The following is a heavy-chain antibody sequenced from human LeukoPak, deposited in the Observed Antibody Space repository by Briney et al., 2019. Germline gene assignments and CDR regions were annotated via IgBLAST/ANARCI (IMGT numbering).Heavy chain of an antibody. CDR2: IYHSGST. V-gene: IGHV4-38-2*02. Sequence: PSETLSLTCTVSGYSISSGHYWGWIRQPPGKGLEWIGSIYHSGSTYYNPSLKRRVTISVDTSKNQFSLKLSSVTAADTAVYYCARGTLAGAFDIWGQGTMVIVSS. D-gene: IGHD1-7*01. CDR1: GYSISSGHY. J-gene: IGHJ3*02. CDR3: ARGTLAGAFDI.